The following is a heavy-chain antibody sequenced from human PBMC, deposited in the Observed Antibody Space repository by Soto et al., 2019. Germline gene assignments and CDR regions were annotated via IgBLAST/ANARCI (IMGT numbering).Heavy chain of an antibody. CDR2: IYHSGST. Sequence: SETLSLTCAVSGYSISSGYYWGWIRQPPGKGLEWIGSIYHSGSTYYSPSLKSRVTISVDTSKNQFSLKLSSVTAADTAVYYCARESRDTVTTNWFDPWRQGTLVTVSS. CDR3: ARESRDTVTTNWFDP. J-gene: IGHJ5*02. V-gene: IGHV4-38-2*02. D-gene: IGHD4-4*01. CDR1: GYSISSGYY.